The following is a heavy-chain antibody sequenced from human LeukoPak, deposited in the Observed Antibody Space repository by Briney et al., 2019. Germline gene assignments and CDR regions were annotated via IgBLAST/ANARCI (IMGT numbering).Heavy chain of an antibody. D-gene: IGHD3-22*01. Sequence: PGGSLRLSCAASGFTVSSNYMSWVRQAPGKGPEWVSVIYSGGSTYYADSVKGRFTISRDNSKNTLYLQMNSLRAEDTAVYYCARGQYYYDSSGYYSVFDYWGQGTLVTVSS. V-gene: IGHV3-66*01. CDR1: GFTVSSNY. J-gene: IGHJ4*02. CDR3: ARGQYYYDSSGYYSVFDY. CDR2: IYSGGST.